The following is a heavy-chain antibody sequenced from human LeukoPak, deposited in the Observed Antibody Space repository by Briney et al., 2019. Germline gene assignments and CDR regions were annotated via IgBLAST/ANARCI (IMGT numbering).Heavy chain of an antibody. J-gene: IGHJ4*02. D-gene: IGHD4-17*01. V-gene: IGHV1-18*01. CDR1: GYTFTSYG. Sequence: ASVKVSCKASGYTFTSYGFTWVRQAPGQGLEWMGWINPYNGNTNYAQKFQGRVTLTTDTSTSTAYMDLRSLRSDDTAMYYCAREIYGRFDFWGQGTLVTVSS. CDR2: INPYNGNT. CDR3: AREIYGRFDF.